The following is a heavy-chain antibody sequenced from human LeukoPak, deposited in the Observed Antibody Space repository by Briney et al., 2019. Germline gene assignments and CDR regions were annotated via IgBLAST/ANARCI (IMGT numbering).Heavy chain of an antibody. J-gene: IGHJ6*04. Sequence: GGSLRLSCAASGFTFSSYWMHWVRQAPGKGLVWVSRINSDGSSTSYADSVKGRFTISRDNAKNTLYLQMNSLRAEDTAVYYSAREYYYGSGSHEYYYGMDVWGKGTTVTVSS. CDR2: INSDGSST. D-gene: IGHD3-10*01. V-gene: IGHV3-74*01. CDR1: GFTFSSYW. CDR3: AREYYYGSGSHEYYYGMDV.